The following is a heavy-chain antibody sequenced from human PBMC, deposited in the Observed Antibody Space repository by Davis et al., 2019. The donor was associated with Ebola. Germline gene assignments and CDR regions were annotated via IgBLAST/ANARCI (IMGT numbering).Heavy chain of an antibody. V-gene: IGHV1-69*13. CDR1: GGTFSSYA. CDR3: ARDPIKHCTGGVCQGGVDY. CDR2: IIPIFGTA. D-gene: IGHD2-8*02. Sequence: SVKVSCKASGGTFSSYAISWVRQAPGQGLEWMGGIIPIFGTANYAQKFQGRVTITADESTSTAYMELSSLRSDDTAVYYCARDPIKHCTGGVCQGGVDYWGQGTLVTVSS. J-gene: IGHJ4*02.